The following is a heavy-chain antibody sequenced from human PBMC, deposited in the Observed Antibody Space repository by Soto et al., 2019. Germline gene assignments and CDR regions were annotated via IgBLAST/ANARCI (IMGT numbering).Heavy chain of an antibody. CDR1: GFTFTTYS. D-gene: IGHD6-6*01. CDR2: ISGSGART. CDR3: AKGAIAARAGSWFDP. Sequence: EVQVLESGGGLVQPGGSLRLSCTASGFTFTTYSMSWVRQAPGKGLEWVSGISGSGARTYYADSVKGRFPISRDNSWNTVRVQMSSLIAEDTATYYCAKGAIAARAGSWFDPWGQGTLVTVSS. J-gene: IGHJ5*02. V-gene: IGHV3-23*01.